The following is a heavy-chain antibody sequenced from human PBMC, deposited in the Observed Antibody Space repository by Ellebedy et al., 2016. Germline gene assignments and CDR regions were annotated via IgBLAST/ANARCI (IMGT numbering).Heavy chain of an antibody. CDR2: ISGSGGST. Sequence: GESLKISCAASGFTFSSYAMSWVRQAPGKGLEWVSAISGSGGSTYYADSVKGRFTISRDNSKNTLYLQMNSLRAEDTAVYYCAKDGVYYYGMDVWGQGTTVTVSS. V-gene: IGHV3-23*01. D-gene: IGHD3-16*01. CDR3: AKDGVYYYGMDV. CDR1: GFTFSSYA. J-gene: IGHJ6*02.